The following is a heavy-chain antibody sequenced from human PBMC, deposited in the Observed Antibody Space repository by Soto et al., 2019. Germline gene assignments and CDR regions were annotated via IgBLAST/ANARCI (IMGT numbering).Heavy chain of an antibody. CDR1: GGSISSTAYY. Sequence: QLQLQESGPGLVKPSETLSLTCTVSGGSISSTAYYWVWIRQPPGKGLEWIGSFYYSGSTYYNPSLKSRVHFSVGTSETQFPLRLSPVTAAETAVYYCARQVVDGTGAGSGSFDYWGQGTLVTVSS. CDR3: ARQVVDGTGAGSGSFDY. J-gene: IGHJ4*02. CDR2: FYYSGST. V-gene: IGHV4-39*01. D-gene: IGHD3-10*01.